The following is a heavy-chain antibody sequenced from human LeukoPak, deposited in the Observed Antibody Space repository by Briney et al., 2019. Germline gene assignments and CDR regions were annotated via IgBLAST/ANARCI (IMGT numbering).Heavy chain of an antibody. V-gene: IGHV3-53*01. CDR1: GFTVSSNY. CDR2: IYSGGST. CDR3: ARGSLLWFGELTYGMDV. J-gene: IGHJ6*02. D-gene: IGHD3-10*01. Sequence: GGSLRLSCAASGFTVSSNYMSWVRQAPGKGLEWVSAIYSGGSTYYADSVKGRFTISRDNSKNTLYLQMNSLRAEDTAVYYCARGSLLWFGELTYGMDVWGQGTTVTVSS.